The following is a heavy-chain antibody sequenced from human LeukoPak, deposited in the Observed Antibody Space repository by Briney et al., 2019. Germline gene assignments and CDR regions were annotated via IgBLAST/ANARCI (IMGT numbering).Heavy chain of an antibody. Sequence: SVKVSCKASGGTFSSYAFSWVRQAPGQGLEWMGGIIPIVGTTNYAQMFQGRVTITADESTSTAYMELSSLRSEDTAVYYCARDPGYSGYGEYYYYGMDVWGQGTTVTVSS. D-gene: IGHD5-12*01. CDR2: IIPIVGTT. CDR3: ARDPGYSGYGEYYYYGMDV. V-gene: IGHV1-69*13. J-gene: IGHJ6*02. CDR1: GGTFSSYA.